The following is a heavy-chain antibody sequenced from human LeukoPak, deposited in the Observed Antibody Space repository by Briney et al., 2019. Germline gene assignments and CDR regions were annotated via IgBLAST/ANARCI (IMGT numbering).Heavy chain of an antibody. CDR1: GGSISSYY. CDR2: INYSGST. V-gene: IGHV4-59*08. J-gene: IGHJ5*02. Sequence: PSETLSLTCTVSGGSISSYYWSWIRQPPGKGLEWIGDINYSGSTNYNPSLKSRVTISVDTSKNQFSLKLSSVTAADTAVYYCARHYDFWSGYYLVYWFDPWGQGTLVTVSS. CDR3: ARHYDFWSGYYLVYWFDP. D-gene: IGHD3-3*01.